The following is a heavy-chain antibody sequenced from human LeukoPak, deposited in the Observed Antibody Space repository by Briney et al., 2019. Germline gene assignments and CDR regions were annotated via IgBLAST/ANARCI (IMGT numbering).Heavy chain of an antibody. Sequence: QSGGSLRLSCGAFGFSLGSYSMDWVRQAPGKGLEWVSHINSGSSTIYYADSVKGRFTISRDNAGNSLYLQMNSLRAEDTAVYYCARVLLERPGIDSFDMWGQGTMVTVSS. CDR3: ARVLLERPGIDSFDM. V-gene: IGHV3-48*01. J-gene: IGHJ3*02. CDR1: GFSLGSYS. CDR2: INSGSSTI. D-gene: IGHD1-1*01.